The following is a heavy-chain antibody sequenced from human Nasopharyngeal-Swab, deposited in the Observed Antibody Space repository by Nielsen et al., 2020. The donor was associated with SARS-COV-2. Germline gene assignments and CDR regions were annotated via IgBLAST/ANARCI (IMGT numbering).Heavy chain of an antibody. V-gene: IGHV3-21*01. CDR3: ARERGSGSYFWYYYGMDV. Sequence: GGSLRLSCAASGFTFSSYSMNWVRQAPGKGLEWVSSISSSSSYIYYADSVKGQFTISRDNAKNSLYLQMNSLRAEDTAVYYCARERGSGSYFWYYYGMDVWGQGTTVTVSS. CDR2: ISSSSSYI. D-gene: IGHD3-10*01. J-gene: IGHJ6*02. CDR1: GFTFSSYS.